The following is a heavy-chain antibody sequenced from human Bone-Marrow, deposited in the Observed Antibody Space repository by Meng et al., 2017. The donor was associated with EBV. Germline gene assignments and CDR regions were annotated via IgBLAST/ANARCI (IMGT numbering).Heavy chain of an antibody. CDR3: ARGRREVTTYY. J-gene: IGHJ4*02. CDR1: GYTFTSYY. D-gene: IGHD4-17*01. V-gene: IGHV1-46*01. CDR2: INPSGGST. Sequence: QVQLGQAGAEVKKPGASLKVSCKASGYTFTSYYRHWVRQAPGQGLEWMGIINPSGGSTSYAQKFQGRVTMTRDTSTSTVYMELSSLRSEDTAVYYCARGRREVTTYYWGQGTLVTVSS.